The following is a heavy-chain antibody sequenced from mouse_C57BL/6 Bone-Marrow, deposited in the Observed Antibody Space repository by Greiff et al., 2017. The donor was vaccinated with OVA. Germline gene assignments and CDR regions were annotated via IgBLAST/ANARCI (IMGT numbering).Heavy chain of an antibody. D-gene: IGHD2-4*01. CDR2: IHPNSGST. CDR3: ARNDDYSQAWFAY. CDR1: GYTFTSYW. V-gene: IGHV1-64*01. Sequence: QVQLQQPGAELVKPGASVKLSCKASGYTFTSYWMHWVKQRPGQGLEWIGMIHPNSGSTNYNEKFKSKATLTVDKSSSTAYMQLSSLTSEDSAVYYCARNDDYSQAWFAYWGQGTLVTVSA. J-gene: IGHJ3*01.